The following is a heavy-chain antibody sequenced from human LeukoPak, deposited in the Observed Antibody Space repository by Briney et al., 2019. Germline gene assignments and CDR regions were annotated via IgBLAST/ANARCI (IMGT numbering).Heavy chain of an antibody. Sequence: GASVKVSCKASGYRFTGYYMHWVRQAPGQGLEWMGWINPNSGGTNYAQKLQGRVTMTTDTSTSTAYMELRSLRSDDTAVYYCAREPYCSSTSCYSDYYYYGMDVWGQGTTVTVSS. V-gene: IGHV1-2*02. CDR1: GYRFTGYY. J-gene: IGHJ6*02. D-gene: IGHD2-2*01. CDR3: AREPYCSSTSCYSDYYYYGMDV. CDR2: INPNSGGT.